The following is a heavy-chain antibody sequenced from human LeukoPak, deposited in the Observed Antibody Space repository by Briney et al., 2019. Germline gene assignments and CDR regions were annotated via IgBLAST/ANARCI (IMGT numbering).Heavy chain of an antibody. J-gene: IGHJ4*02. CDR2: ISSNGGRT. Sequence: GGSLRLSCAASGFTFSSYGMHWVRQAPGKGLEYVSAISSNGGRTYYANSVKGRFTISRDNSKNTLYLQMGSLRAEDMAVYYCARDLDYYGSGSYYNDWGQGTLVTVSS. D-gene: IGHD3-10*01. CDR3: ARDLDYYGSGSYYND. CDR1: GFTFSSYG. V-gene: IGHV3-64*01.